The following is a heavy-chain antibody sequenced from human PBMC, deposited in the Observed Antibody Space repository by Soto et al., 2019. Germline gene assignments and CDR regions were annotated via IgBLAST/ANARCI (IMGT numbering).Heavy chain of an antibody. CDR2: VNPDGSDT. CDR3: AKQLGYCSTGRCYFDY. J-gene: IGHJ4*02. V-gene: IGHV3-23*01. CDR1: GFSLGDSA. D-gene: IGHD2-2*01. Sequence: GGSLRLSCAASGFSLGDSAMSWVRQPPGKGLEWLAAVNPDGSDTFYADSVKGRFTISRDNSQNTVNLQMKSLRVEDTAIYYCAKQLGYCSTGRCYFDYWGQGTQVTVAS.